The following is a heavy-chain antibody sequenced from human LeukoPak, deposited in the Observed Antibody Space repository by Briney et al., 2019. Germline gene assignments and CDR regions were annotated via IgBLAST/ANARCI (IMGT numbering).Heavy chain of an antibody. J-gene: IGHJ4*02. CDR3: ARDRESIAAAGTYFDY. Sequence: GGSLRLSCAASGFTFSSYSMNWVRQAPGKGLEWVSSISSSSSYIYYADSVKGRFTISRDNAKNSLYLQMSSLRAEDTAVCYCARDRESIAAAGTYFDYWGQGTLVTVSS. CDR2: ISSSSSYI. CDR1: GFTFSSYS. V-gene: IGHV3-21*01. D-gene: IGHD6-13*01.